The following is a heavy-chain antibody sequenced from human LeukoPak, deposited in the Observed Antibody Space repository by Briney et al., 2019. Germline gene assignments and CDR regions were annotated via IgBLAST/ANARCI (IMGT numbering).Heavy chain of an antibody. CDR3: ARDVYYYGSGTPDWFDP. CDR2: ISAYNGNT. CDR1: GYTFTSYG. V-gene: IGHV1-18*01. J-gene: IGHJ5*02. D-gene: IGHD3-10*01. Sequence: ASVKVSCKASGYTFTSYGISWVRQAPGQGLEWMGWISAYNGNTNYAQKLQGRVTMTTDTSTSTAYMEPRSLRSDDTAVYYCARDVYYYGSGTPDWFDPWGQGTLVTVSS.